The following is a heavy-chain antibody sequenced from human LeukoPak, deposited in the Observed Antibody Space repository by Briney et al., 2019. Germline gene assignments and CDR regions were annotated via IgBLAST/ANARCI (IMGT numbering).Heavy chain of an antibody. V-gene: IGHV3-23*01. Sequence: PGGSLRLSCAASGFTFSSYAMSWVRQAPGKGLEWVSAISGSGGSTYYADPVKGRFTISRDNSKNTLYLQMNSLRAEDTAVYYCARSRDGYNGLFDPWGQGTLVTVSS. CDR2: ISGSGGST. CDR1: GFTFSSYA. J-gene: IGHJ5*02. CDR3: ARSRDGYNGLFDP. D-gene: IGHD5-24*01.